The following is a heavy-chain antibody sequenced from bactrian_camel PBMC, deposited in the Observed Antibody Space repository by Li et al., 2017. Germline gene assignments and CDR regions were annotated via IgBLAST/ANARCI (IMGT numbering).Heavy chain of an antibody. J-gene: IGHJ4*01. V-gene: IGHV3S42*01. Sequence: VQLVESGGGSVQAGGSLRLSCAASGFMFGAFTMNWIRQAPGKGLEWVSGINSGGSSSYAESVKGRFTISRDNAKNTEYLQMNSLEPEDTAMYYCAADLYRCLGLAGPEYSNWGQGTQVTVS. CDR3: AADLYRCLGLAGPEYSN. CDR2: INSGGSS. D-gene: IGHD1*01. CDR1: GFMFGAFT.